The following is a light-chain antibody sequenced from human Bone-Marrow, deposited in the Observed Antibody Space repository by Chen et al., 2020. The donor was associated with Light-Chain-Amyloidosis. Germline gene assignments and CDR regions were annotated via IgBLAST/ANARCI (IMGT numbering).Light chain of an antibody. CDR3: QPYNRYPYP. Sequence: DIQMTQSPSTLSASVGDRVTITCRASQSIVKWLAWYQQKPGKAPKLLIYDASTLEAGVPSRFSGSGSGTYFTLTINSLQPDDFATYFCQPYNRYPYPFGQGTKLEI. V-gene: IGKV1-5*01. CDR1: QSIVKW. J-gene: IGKJ2*01. CDR2: DAS.